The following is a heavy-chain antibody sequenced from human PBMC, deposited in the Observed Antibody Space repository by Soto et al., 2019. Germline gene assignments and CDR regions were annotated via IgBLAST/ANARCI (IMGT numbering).Heavy chain of an antibody. CDR2: IYYSGTT. Sequence: SETLSLTCAVSGYSISSSNWWGWIRQPPGKGLEWIGYIYYSGTTYYNPSLKSRVTMSVDTSKNQFSLKLSSVTAADTAVYYCARGSGYYYYYYGMDVWGQGTTVTVSS. CDR1: GYSISSSNW. V-gene: IGHV4-28*03. J-gene: IGHJ6*02. CDR3: ARGSGYYYYYYGMDV. D-gene: IGHD5-18*01.